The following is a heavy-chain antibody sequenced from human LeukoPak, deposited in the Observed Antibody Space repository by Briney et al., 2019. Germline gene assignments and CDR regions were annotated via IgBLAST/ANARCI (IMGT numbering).Heavy chain of an antibody. J-gene: IGHJ4*02. Sequence: GGSLRLSCAPSGFTFSSYAMSWVREAPGKGLEWVSAISGSGGSTYYADSVKGRFTISRDNSKNTLYLQMNSLRAEDTAVYYCAKCLHDYGDYVDYWGQGTLVTVSS. CDR2: ISGSGGST. CDR1: GFTFSSYA. V-gene: IGHV3-23*01. CDR3: AKCLHDYGDYVDY. D-gene: IGHD4-17*01.